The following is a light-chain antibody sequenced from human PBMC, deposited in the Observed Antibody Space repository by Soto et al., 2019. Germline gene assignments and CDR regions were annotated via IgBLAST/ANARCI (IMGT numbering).Light chain of an antibody. CDR1: SSDVGAYDY. CDR2: DVN. V-gene: IGLV2-14*03. CDR3: SSYTSSGSVI. Sequence: QSALTQPASVSGSPGQSIAISRTGTSSDVGAYDYVSWYQQHPGKAPKLMINDVNHRPSGVSNRFSGSKSGNTASLTISGLQAEDEADYYCSSYTSSGSVIFGGGTQLTVL. J-gene: IGLJ2*01.